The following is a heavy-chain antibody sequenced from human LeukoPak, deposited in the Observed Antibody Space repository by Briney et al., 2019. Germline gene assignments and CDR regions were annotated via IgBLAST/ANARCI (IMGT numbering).Heavy chain of an antibody. D-gene: IGHD1-26*01. V-gene: IGHV3-48*03. CDR3: ARGTAGATANFYYYSGMDV. CDR2: IRNSGSTR. CDR1: AFTFSSYD. Sequence: GGSLRLSCAASAFTFSSYDMNWVRQAPGKGLQWVSPIRNSGSTRYYADYVKGRFTISRDNAKNSLYLQMNSLRAEDTAVYYCARGTAGATANFYYYSGMDVWGQGTTVTVSS. J-gene: IGHJ6*02.